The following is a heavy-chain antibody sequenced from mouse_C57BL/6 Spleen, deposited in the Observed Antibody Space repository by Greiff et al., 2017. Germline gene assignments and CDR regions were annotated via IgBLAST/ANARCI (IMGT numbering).Heavy chain of an antibody. Sequence: QVQLQQSGAELVKPGASVKISCKASGYAFSSYWLNWVKQRPGKGLERIGQIYPGDGDTNYNGKFKGKATLTADKSSSTAYMQLSSLTSEDSAVYFCATYGYSYAMDYWGQGTSVTVSS. V-gene: IGHV1-80*01. D-gene: IGHD2-2*01. J-gene: IGHJ4*01. CDR2: IYPGDGDT. CDR1: GYAFSSYW. CDR3: ATYGYSYAMDY.